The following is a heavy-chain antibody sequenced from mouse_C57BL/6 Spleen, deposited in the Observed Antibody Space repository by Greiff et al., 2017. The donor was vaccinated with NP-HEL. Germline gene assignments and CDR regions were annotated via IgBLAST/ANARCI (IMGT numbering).Heavy chain of an antibody. Sequence: EVQRVESGGGLVKPGGSLKLSCAASGFTFSSYAMSWVRQTPEKRLEWVATISDGGSYTYYPDNVKGRFTISRDNAKNNLYLQMSHLKSEDTAMYYCARDDYRAWFAYWGQGTLVTVSA. CDR3: ARDDYRAWFAY. V-gene: IGHV5-4*01. D-gene: IGHD2-4*01. J-gene: IGHJ3*01. CDR1: GFTFSSYA. CDR2: ISDGGSYT.